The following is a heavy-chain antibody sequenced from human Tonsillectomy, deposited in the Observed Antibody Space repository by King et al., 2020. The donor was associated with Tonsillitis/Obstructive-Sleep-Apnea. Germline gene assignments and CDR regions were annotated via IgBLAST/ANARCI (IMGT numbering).Heavy chain of an antibody. CDR1: GGSIGSSSFY. D-gene: IGHD2-15*01. J-gene: IGHJ4*02. CDR3: ARRAISGGGSGDEF. CDR2: IYYTGST. V-gene: IGHV4-39*01. Sequence: LQLQESGPGLVKPSETLSLTCTVSGGSIGSSSFYWDWIRQPPGKGLEWIGHIYYTGSTYYNPSLRSRVTISVDTSKNQFSLKLSSLTAADTAVYSCARRAISGGGSGDEFWGQGTLDTAAS.